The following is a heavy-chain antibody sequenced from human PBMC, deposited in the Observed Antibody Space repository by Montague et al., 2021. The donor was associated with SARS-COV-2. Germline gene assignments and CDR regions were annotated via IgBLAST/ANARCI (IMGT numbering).Heavy chain of an antibody. J-gene: IGHJ3*02. CDR1: GFSLSTSGVG. D-gene: IGHD5-18*01. Sequence: PALVKPTQTLTLTCTFSGFSLSTSGVGVGWIRQPPGKALEWLALIYWNDDKRYSTSLKSRLTITKDTSKNQVVLTMTNMDPEDTATYYCARTTDCGYSYCLCTDAFDIWGQGTMVTVSS. CDR3: ARTTDCGYSYCLCTDAFDI. CDR2: IYWNDDK. V-gene: IGHV2-5*01.